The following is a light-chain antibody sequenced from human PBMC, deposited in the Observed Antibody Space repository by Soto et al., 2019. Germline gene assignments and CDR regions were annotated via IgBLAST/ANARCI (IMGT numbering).Light chain of an antibody. Sequence: EIVLTQSPGTLSFSPGERATLXCRASQSVSSSYLAWYQQKPGQAPRLLIYDASIRATGIPDRFSGSGSGTDFTLTISRLEPEDFVVYYCQQYGSSPGNTFGQGTRLEIK. CDR2: DAS. CDR1: QSVSSSY. V-gene: IGKV3-20*01. CDR3: QQYGSSPGNT. J-gene: IGKJ5*01.